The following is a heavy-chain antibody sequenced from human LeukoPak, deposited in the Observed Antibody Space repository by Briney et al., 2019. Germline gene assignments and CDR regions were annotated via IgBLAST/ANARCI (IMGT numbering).Heavy chain of an antibody. CDR3: ARRNQDCSSTSCYGAFDI. CDR2: INHSGST. J-gene: IGHJ3*02. V-gene: IGHV4-34*01. CDR1: GGSFSGYN. Sequence: SETLSLTCAVYGGSFSGYNWSWIRQPPGKGLECIGEINHSGSTNYNPSLKSRVTISVDTSKKQFSLKLSSVTAADTAVYYCARRNQDCSSTSCYGAFDIWGQGTMVTVSS. D-gene: IGHD2-2*01.